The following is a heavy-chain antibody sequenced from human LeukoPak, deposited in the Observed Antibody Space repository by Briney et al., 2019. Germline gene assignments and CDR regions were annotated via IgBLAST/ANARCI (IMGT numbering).Heavy chain of an antibody. Sequence: ASVKVSCKASGYTFTNYDINWVRQATGQGLEWMGWMFPNSGNTGYAQKFQGRVTITRNTSISTAYMELSSLRSEDTAVYYCARGRYYDSSGLIDYWGQGTLVTVSS. V-gene: IGHV1-8*03. J-gene: IGHJ4*02. D-gene: IGHD3-22*01. CDR1: GYTFTNYD. CDR3: ARGRYYDSSGLIDY. CDR2: MFPNSGNT.